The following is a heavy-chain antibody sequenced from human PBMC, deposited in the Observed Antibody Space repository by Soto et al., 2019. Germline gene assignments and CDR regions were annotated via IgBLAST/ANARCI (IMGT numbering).Heavy chain of an antibody. CDR2: ISGSGGST. D-gene: IGHD1-7*01. V-gene: IGHV3-23*01. Sequence: GGSLRLSCAASGFTFSSYAMSWVSQAPGKGLEWVSAISGSGGSTYYADSVKGRFTISRDNSKNTLYLQMNSLRAEDTAVYYCAKIGGLELNAFDIWGQGTMVTVSS. CDR1: GFTFSSYA. CDR3: AKIGGLELNAFDI. J-gene: IGHJ3*02.